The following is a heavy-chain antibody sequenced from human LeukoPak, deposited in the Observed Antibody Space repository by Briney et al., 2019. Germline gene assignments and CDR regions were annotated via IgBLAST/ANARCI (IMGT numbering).Heavy chain of an antibody. CDR3: ARGRYFDWLGFDP. V-gene: IGHV4-59*01. Sequence: PSETLSLTCTVSGGSISSYYWSWIRQPPGKGLEWIGYIYYSGSTNYNPSLKSRVTISVDTSKNQFSLKLSSVTAADTAVYYCARGRYFDWLGFDPWGQGTLATVSS. D-gene: IGHD3-9*01. J-gene: IGHJ5*02. CDR1: GGSISSYY. CDR2: IYYSGST.